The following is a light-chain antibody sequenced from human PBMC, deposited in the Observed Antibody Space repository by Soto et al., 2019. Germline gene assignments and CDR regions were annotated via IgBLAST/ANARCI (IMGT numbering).Light chain of an antibody. CDR2: GAS. J-gene: IGKJ5*01. Sequence: EIVLTQSPGTLSLSPGERATLSCRASQRVTSSYLAWYQQKPGQAPSLLIYGASFRATGIPDRFSGSGSGTDFTLTISRLEPEDFAVYYCQQYGSSPLITFGQGTRLEIK. CDR1: QRVTSSY. V-gene: IGKV3-20*01. CDR3: QQYGSSPLIT.